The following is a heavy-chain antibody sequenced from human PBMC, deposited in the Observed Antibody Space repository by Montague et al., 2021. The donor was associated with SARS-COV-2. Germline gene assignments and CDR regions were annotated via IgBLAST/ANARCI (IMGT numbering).Heavy chain of an antibody. V-gene: IGHV4-31*03. Sequence: TLSLTRTVSGGSISGDNYYWTWIRQHPGKGLEWIANIYYTGSTYYNPSLQSRLRTSLDTSKNQFSLTLTSVTAADTAIYYCARNRGWGSRGAGYIDLWGRGTLVTVSS. D-gene: IGHD7-27*01. CDR2: IYYTGST. CDR1: GGSISGDNYY. CDR3: ARNRGWGSRGAGYIDL. J-gene: IGHJ2*01.